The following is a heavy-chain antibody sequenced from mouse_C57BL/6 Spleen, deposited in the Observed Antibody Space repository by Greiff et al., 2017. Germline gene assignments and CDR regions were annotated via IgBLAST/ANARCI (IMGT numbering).Heavy chain of an antibody. J-gene: IGHJ3*01. V-gene: IGHV1-64*01. Sequence: QVHVKQPGAELVKPGASVKLSCKASGYTFTSYWMHWVKQRPGQGLGWIGMIHPNSGSTNYNEKFKSKATLTVDKSSSTAYMQLSSLTSEDSAVYYCARNDGSFAYWGQGTLVTVSA. CDR3: ARNDGSFAY. CDR2: IHPNSGST. D-gene: IGHD2-3*01. CDR1: GYTFTSYW.